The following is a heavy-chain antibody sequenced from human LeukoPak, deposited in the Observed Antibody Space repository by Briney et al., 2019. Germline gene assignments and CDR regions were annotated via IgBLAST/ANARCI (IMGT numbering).Heavy chain of an antibody. D-gene: IGHD6-19*01. Sequence: GGSLRLSCAASAFTFSSYAMSWVRQAPGKGLEWVSAISGSGGSTYYADSVKGRFTISRDNSKNTLYLQMNSLRAEDTAVYYCAKDTDSSGWYMRGYYYFDYWGQGTLVSVSS. CDR3: AKDTDSSGWYMRGYYYFDY. J-gene: IGHJ4*02. V-gene: IGHV3-23*01. CDR2: ISGSGGST. CDR1: AFTFSSYA.